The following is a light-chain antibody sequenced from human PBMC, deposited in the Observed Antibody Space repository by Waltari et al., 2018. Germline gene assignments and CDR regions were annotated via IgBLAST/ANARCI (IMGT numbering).Light chain of an antibody. CDR2: VTS. Sequence: ETIMTQSPATLSVSPGETATLSCRASKSVGNNIAWFQQTPGQAPRLLIYVTSSRSTNIPARFSGSGSGTEFTLTITSLQPEDFAHYFCQQYNNWPRTFGPGTRVEL. J-gene: IGKJ1*01. CDR3: QQYNNWPRT. CDR1: KSVGNN. V-gene: IGKV3-15*01.